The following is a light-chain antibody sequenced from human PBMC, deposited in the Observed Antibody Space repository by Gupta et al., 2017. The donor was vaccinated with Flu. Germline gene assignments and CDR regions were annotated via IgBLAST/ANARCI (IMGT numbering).Light chain of an antibody. V-gene: IGKV1-9*01. Sequence: DIQLTQPPSFLSASVGDRGTITCRASQGISSYLAWYQQKPGKAPKLLIYAASTLQSGVQSRFSGSGYGTEFTLTISIRQPEDFATYYCQQRNSDPPKVTFGHGTKVDIK. CDR3: QQRNSDPPKVT. CDR1: QGISSY. J-gene: IGKJ3*01. CDR2: AAS.